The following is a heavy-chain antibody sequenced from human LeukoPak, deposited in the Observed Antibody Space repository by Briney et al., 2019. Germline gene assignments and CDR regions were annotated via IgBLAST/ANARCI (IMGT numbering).Heavy chain of an antibody. V-gene: IGHV3-11*04. CDR3: ASHWLSHPLDY. Sequence: GGSLRLSCAASGFTFSDYYMSWIRQAPGKGLEWVSYISSSGSTIYYADSVKGRFTISRDNAKNSLYLQMNSLRAEDTAVYYCASHWLSHPLDYWGQGTLVTVSS. CDR1: GFTFSDYY. J-gene: IGHJ4*02. D-gene: IGHD3-9*01. CDR2: ISSSGSTI.